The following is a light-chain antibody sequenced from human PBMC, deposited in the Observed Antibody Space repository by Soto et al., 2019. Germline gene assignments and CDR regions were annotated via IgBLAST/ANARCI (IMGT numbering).Light chain of an antibody. CDR2: GAS. CDR1: QTITTC. CDR3: QQKYRLPRT. Sequence: DIRMTQCPSSVCESXGDRVSITCRASQTITTCLNWYQHKPGKAPKVXXNGASRWHTGGPSRFSGSGSGTDFTRTISSLQPEDFATYFCQQKYRLPRTFGQGTKVDIK. V-gene: IGKV1-39*01. J-gene: IGKJ1*01.